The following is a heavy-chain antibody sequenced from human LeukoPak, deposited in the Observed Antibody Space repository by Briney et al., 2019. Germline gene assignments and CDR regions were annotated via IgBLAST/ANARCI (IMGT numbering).Heavy chain of an antibody. CDR2: INHRGSA. Sequence: SETLSLTRAVYGGSFSGYFRSWIRPPPGKGLEWIGEINHRGSANYNPSLTSRVTISVDTSKNQFSLKLSSVTAADTAVYYCARGRNYDYVWGSNRYYFDYWGQGTLVTVSS. D-gene: IGHD3-16*02. J-gene: IGHJ4*02. V-gene: IGHV4-34*01. CDR1: GGSFSGYF. CDR3: ARGRNYDYVWGSNRYYFDY.